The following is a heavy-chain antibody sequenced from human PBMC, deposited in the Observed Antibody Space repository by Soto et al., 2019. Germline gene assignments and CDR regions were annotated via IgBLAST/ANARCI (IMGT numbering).Heavy chain of an antibody. Sequence: SVKVSCKDSGGLFSSFAISWVRQAPGQGLEWMGGIIPVFGTTNYAQKFQGRVTITADESTNTAYMELSSLTSDDTAMYYCAMGGGTYVWFNDFWGHGTQVTVSS. J-gene: IGHJ4*01. D-gene: IGHD3-16*01. CDR2: IIPVFGTT. CDR1: GGLFSSFA. V-gene: IGHV1-69*13. CDR3: AMGGGTYVWFNDF.